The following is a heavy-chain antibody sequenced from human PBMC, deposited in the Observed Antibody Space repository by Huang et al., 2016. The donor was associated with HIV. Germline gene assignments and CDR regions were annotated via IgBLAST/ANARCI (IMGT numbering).Heavy chain of an antibody. V-gene: IGHV1-8*02. CDR1: GSTFTNYD. D-gene: IGHD4-17*01. Sequence: QVHLVQSGAEVKKPGASVKVSCKASGSTFTNYDINWVRQAPGRGLECMGRMNPNTGNAGFAQSFQGRVTMTRKTSITTAYMDLTSLTSEDTAVYYCARSAYGDLDYWGLGTLVIVSS. J-gene: IGHJ4*02. CDR3: ARSAYGDLDY. CDR2: MNPNTGNA.